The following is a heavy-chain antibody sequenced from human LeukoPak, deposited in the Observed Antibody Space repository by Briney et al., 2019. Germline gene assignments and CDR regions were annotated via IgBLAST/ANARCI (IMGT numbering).Heavy chain of an antibody. CDR2: IIPIFGTA. CDR1: GDTFSSYA. CDR3: ARAGWSSSWYNWFDP. J-gene: IGHJ5*02. Sequence: ASVKVSCKASGDTFSSYAISWVRQAPGQGLEWMGGIIPIFGTANYAQKFQGRVTITADESTSTAYMELSSPRSEDTAVYYCARAGWSSSWYNWFDPWGQRTLVTVSS. D-gene: IGHD6-13*01. V-gene: IGHV1-69*13.